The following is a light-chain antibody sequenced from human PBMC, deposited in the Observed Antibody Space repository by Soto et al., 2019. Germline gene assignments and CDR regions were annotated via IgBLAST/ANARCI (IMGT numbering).Light chain of an antibody. V-gene: IGKV3-11*01. CDR3: QQRSNWPRSIT. J-gene: IGKJ5*01. CDR2: DAS. Sequence: EIGLTQSPATLSLSPGERATLSCRASQSVSSYLAWYQQKPGQAPRLLIYDASNRATGIPARFSGSGSGTDFTLTISSLEPEDFAVYYCQQRSNWPRSITFGQGTRLE. CDR1: QSVSSY.